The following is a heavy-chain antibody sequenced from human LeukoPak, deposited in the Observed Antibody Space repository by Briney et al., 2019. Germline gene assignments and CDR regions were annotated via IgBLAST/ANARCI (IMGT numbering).Heavy chain of an antibody. J-gene: IGHJ5*02. V-gene: IGHV4-31*03. CDR3: ARNPTEGYCSSTSCYTSKANWFDP. Sequence: PSETLSLTCTVSGGSISSGGYYWSWIRQHPGKGLEWIGYIYYSGSTYYNPSLKSRVTISADTSKNQFSLKLSSVTAADTAVYYCARNPTEGYCSSTSCYTSKANWFDPWGQGTLVTVSS. CDR2: IYYSGST. CDR1: GGSISSGGYY. D-gene: IGHD2-2*02.